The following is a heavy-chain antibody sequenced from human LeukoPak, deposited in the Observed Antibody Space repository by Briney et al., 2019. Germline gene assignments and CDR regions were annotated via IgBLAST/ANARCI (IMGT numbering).Heavy chain of an antibody. CDR2: ISGSGGST. D-gene: IGHD3-16*02. V-gene: IGHV3-23*01. CDR3: AKDSRATRYDYVWGSYRAFDY. Sequence: GGSLRLSCGASGFTFSNHGMSWVRQAPGKGLEWVSTISGSGGSTYYADSVKGRFTISRDNSKNTLYLQMNSLRAEDTAVYYCAKDSRATRYDYVWGSYRAFDYWGQGTLVTVSS. J-gene: IGHJ4*02. CDR1: GFTFSNHG.